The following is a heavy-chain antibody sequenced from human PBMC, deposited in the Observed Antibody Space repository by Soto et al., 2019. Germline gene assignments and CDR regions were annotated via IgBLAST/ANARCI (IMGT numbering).Heavy chain of an antibody. Sequence: SVKVSCKASRGTFSSYAISWVRQAPGQGLEWMGGIIPIFGTANYAQKFQGRVTITADESTSTAYMELSSLRSEDTAVYYCARPAYYYGSEKHYYYYGMDVWGQGTTVTV. CDR1: RGTFSSYA. V-gene: IGHV1-69*13. D-gene: IGHD3-10*01. CDR2: IIPIFGTA. CDR3: ARPAYYYGSEKHYYYYGMDV. J-gene: IGHJ6*02.